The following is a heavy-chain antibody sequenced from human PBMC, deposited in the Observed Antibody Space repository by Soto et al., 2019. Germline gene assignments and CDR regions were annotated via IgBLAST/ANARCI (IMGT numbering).Heavy chain of an antibody. V-gene: IGHV3-23*01. CDR3: AKPLQQWLLQGSGVDV. Sequence: PAGSLGVSCAASGVLFSEYSMTWVRTAPGKGLQWVSAISGDTATTHYADSVKGRFTISRDNSRDTLYLQMNSLRVEDTAIYYCAKPLQQWLLQGSGVDVWGQGTTVTVSS. D-gene: IGHD6-19*01. CDR1: GVLFSEYS. J-gene: IGHJ6*02. CDR2: ISGDTATT.